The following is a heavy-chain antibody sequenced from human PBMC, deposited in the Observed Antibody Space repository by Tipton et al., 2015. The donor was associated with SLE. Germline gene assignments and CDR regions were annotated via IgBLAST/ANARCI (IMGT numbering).Heavy chain of an antibody. CDR2: INPNSGGT. V-gene: IGHV1-2*06. CDR1: GYTLTGYY. Sequence: QLVQSGPEVKKPGASVKVSCKASGYTLTGYYMHWVRQAPGQGLEWMGRINPNSGGTNYAQKFQGRVTMTRDTSISTAYMELSRLRSDDTAVYYCARGAGTYYYDSSGYVDAFDIWGQGTMVTVSS. CDR3: ARGAGTYYYDSSGYVDAFDI. D-gene: IGHD3-22*01. J-gene: IGHJ3*02.